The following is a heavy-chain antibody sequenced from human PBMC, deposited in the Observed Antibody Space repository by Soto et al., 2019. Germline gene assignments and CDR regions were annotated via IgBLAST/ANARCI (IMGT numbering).Heavy chain of an antibody. V-gene: IGHV4-4*07. CDR2: IYTSGST. D-gene: IGHD3-3*01. CDR3: ARELMTYYDFWSGSNPAGMDV. J-gene: IGHJ6*02. CDR1: CDSINSYY. Sequence: SETLSLTCTVSCDSINSYYWSWIRQPAGKGLEWIGRIYTSGSTNYNPSLKSRVTMSVDTSKNQFSLKLNSVTAADTAVYYCARELMTYYDFWSGSNPAGMDVWGQGTTDTVSS.